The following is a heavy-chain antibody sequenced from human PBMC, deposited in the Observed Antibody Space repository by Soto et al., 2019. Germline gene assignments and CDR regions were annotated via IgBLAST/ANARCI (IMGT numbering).Heavy chain of an antibody. CDR3: AKVGSERYSGQHSDY. J-gene: IGHJ4*02. CDR1: GFTFSNYA. CDR2: ISSSSGST. D-gene: IGHD5-12*01. V-gene: IGHV3-23*01. Sequence: EVQLLESGGGLVQPGGSLRLSCAASGFTFSNYAMNWVRQAPGKGLEWVSTISSSSGSTYYADSVKGRFTISRENSKNFLYLQMNSLRGDDTAVYYCAKVGSERYSGQHSDYWGQGTLVTISS.